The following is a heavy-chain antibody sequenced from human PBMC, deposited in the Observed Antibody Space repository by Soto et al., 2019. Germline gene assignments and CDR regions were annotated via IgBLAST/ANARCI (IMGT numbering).Heavy chain of an antibody. V-gene: IGHV4-34*02. CDR2: INHSGST. D-gene: IGHD6-6*01. CDR1: GGSFSGYY. J-gene: IGHJ4*02. Sequence: VLLQQWGAGLLKPSETLSLPCAVYGGSFSGYYWSWIRQPPGKGLVWIGEINHSGSTNNNPSLRSRVTISVDTSKNQFSLKLSSVTAADTAVYYCARTSRFEYWGQGTLVTVSS. CDR3: ARTSRFEY.